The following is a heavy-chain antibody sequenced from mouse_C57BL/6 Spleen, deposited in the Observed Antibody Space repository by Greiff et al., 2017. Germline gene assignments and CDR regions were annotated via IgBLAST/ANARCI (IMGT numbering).Heavy chain of an antibody. CDR3: SLQGWEGYCDV. V-gene: IGHV1-39*01. CDR1: GYSFTDYN. D-gene: IGHD4-1*01. J-gene: IGHJ1*03. CDR2: INPNYGTT. Sequence: VHVKQSGPELVKPGASVKISCKASGYSFTDYNMNWVKQSNGKSLEWIGVINPNYGTTSYNQKFKGKATLTVDQSSSTAYMQLHSLTSEDSAVYYCSLQGWEGYCDVWGTGTTVTVSS.